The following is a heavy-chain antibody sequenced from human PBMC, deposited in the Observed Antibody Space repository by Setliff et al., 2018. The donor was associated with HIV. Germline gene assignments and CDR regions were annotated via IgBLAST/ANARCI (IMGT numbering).Heavy chain of an antibody. D-gene: IGHD3-22*01. CDR3: ASLPPLYDSSGYYFDY. CDR1: GGSFSGYY. Sequence: SETLSLTCAVYGGSFSGYYWSWIRQPPGKGLEWIGEIIHSGSTNYNPSLKSRVTISQDTSKNQFSLKLSSVTAADTAVYYCASLPPLYDSSGYYFDYWGQGTLVTVSS. J-gene: IGHJ4*02. CDR2: IIHSGST. V-gene: IGHV4-34*12.